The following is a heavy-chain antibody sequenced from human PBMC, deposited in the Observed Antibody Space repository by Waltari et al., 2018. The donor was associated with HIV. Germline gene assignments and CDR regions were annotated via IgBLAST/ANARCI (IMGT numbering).Heavy chain of an antibody. CDR3: TTDYGVVTAY. D-gene: IGHD2-21*02. V-gene: IGHV3-15*01. Sequence: EVQLVESGGGLVKPGGSLSLSCAAPGLNFSDAWMNWVRQGPGKGLDWVGRIKSRTDGGTIDYAAPVKGRFTISRDDSKNTLYLQMNSLKTEDTAVYFCTTDYGVVTAYWGQGTLVTVSS. CDR2: IKSRTDGGTI. J-gene: IGHJ4*02. CDR1: GLNFSDAW.